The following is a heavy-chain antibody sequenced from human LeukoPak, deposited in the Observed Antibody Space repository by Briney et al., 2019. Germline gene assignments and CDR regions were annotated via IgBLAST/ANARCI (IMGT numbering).Heavy chain of an antibody. J-gene: IGHJ5*02. CDR1: GFTVSSNY. CDR2: IYSGGST. D-gene: IGHD3-22*01. V-gene: IGHV3-53*01. CDR3: ARNYYDSHWFDP. Sequence: GGSLRLSCAASGFTVSSNYMSWVRQAPGKGLEWVSVIYSGGSTYYADSVKGRFTISRDNSKNTLYLQMNSLRAEDTAVYYCARNYYDSHWFDPWGQGTLVTVSS.